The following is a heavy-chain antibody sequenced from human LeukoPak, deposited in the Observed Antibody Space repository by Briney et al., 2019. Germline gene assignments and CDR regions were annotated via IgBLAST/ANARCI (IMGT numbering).Heavy chain of an antibody. CDR1: GYTFTSYD. D-gene: IGHD2-2*02. Sequence: GASVKVSCKASGYTFTSYDINWVRQAPGQGLEWMGWMNPNSGNTGYAQKFQGRVTITRNTSISTAYMELSRLRSDDTAVYYCASPEGSSTSCYNCFDYWGQGTLVTVSS. V-gene: IGHV1-8*03. J-gene: IGHJ4*02. CDR3: ASPEGSSTSCYNCFDY. CDR2: MNPNSGNT.